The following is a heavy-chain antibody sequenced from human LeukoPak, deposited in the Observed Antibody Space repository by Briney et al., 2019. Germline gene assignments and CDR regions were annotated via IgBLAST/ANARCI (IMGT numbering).Heavy chain of an antibody. CDR3: AKDPLNSSGWYFGY. D-gene: IGHD6-19*01. CDR2: ISGGGGSA. Sequence: GGSLRLSCAASGFTFTSYSMNWVRQAPGKGLEWVSTISGGGGSAYYADSVKGRFTISRDNSKNTLYLQMNSLRAEDTAVYYCAKDPLNSSGWYFGYWGQGTLVTVSS. J-gene: IGHJ4*02. V-gene: IGHV3-23*01. CDR1: GFTFTSYS.